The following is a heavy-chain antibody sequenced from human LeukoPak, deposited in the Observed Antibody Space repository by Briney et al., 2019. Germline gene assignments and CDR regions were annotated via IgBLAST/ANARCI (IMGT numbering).Heavy chain of an antibody. CDR2: IHTSGST. CDR3: TRGGYGSGDYANWFDP. CDR1: GGSIIGGNYY. V-gene: IGHV4-61*02. J-gene: IGHJ5*02. D-gene: IGHD3-10*01. Sequence: SETLSLTWTVSGGSIIGGNYYWSWIRQPAGKGLEWIGRIHTSGSTTYNPSLKSRVTISVDKSKNQLSLKLSSVTAADTAVYYCTRGGYGSGDYANWFDPWGQGTVVTV.